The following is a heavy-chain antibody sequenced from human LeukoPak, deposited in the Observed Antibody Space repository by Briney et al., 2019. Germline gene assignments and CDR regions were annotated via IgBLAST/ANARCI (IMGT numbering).Heavy chain of an antibody. Sequence: PSETLSLTCTVSGYSISSGYYWGWIRQPPGKGLEWIGSIYYSGNTYYNASLKSRVTISVDTSKNQFSLKLSSVTAADTAVYYCARDRNIVVVILDYWGQGTLVTVSS. V-gene: IGHV4-38-2*02. CDR2: IYYSGNT. CDR1: GYSISSGYY. D-gene: IGHD2-21*01. J-gene: IGHJ4*02. CDR3: ARDRNIVVVILDY.